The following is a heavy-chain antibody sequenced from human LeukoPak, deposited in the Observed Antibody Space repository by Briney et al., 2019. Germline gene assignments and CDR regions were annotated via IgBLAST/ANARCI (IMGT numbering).Heavy chain of an antibody. J-gene: IGHJ4*02. CDR2: ISYDGSNK. V-gene: IGHV3-30*04. Sequence: QSGGSLRLSCAASGFTFSSYAMHWVRQAPGKGLEWVAVISYDGSNKYYADSVKGRFTISRDNSKNTLYLQMNSLRAEDTAVYYCARESFDYWGQGALVTVSS. CDR1: GFTFSSYA. CDR3: ARESFDY.